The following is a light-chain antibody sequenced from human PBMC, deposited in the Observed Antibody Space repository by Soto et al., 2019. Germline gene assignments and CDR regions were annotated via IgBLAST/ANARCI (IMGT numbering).Light chain of an antibody. Sequence: QSVLTQPPSVSAAPGQKVTISCSGSSANIGSNYVSWYQHIPGTAPKLVIYDSDKRPSEIPDRFSGPKSGTSATLDITGLQTGDEADYYCGAWDGSLSVVLFGGGTKLTVL. CDR2: DSD. V-gene: IGLV1-51*01. CDR3: GAWDGSLSVVL. CDR1: SANIGSNY. J-gene: IGLJ2*01.